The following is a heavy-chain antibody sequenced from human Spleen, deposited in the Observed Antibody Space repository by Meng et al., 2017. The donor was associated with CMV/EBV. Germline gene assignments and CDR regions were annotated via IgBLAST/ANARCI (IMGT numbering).Heavy chain of an antibody. CDR1: EYSFTSYG. V-gene: IGHV1-8*01. CDR3: TRGRGSTHKGNWFDP. J-gene: IGHJ5*02. CDR2: MNPNSGNT. D-gene: IGHD3-10*01. Sequence: SEYSFTSYGIHWDRKDAGQGREWMGWMNPNSGNTAYEQKFQGRINMTRNTSINTAYMDLSSLRSEDTAIYYCTRGRGSTHKGNWFDPWGQGTLVTVSS.